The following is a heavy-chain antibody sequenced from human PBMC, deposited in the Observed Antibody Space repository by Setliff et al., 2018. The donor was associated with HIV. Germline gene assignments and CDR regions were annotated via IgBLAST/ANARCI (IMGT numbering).Heavy chain of an antibody. CDR1: GYTFSTYG. V-gene: IGHV1-18*01. CDR3: ARDRGVYCISSSCYSPVDAFDI. D-gene: IGHD2-2*01. CDR2: ISAYNGNT. J-gene: IGHJ3*02. Sequence: RASVKVSCKASGYTFSTYGISWVRQAPGQGLEWMGWISAYNGNTNYAQKLQGRVTVTTDTSTSTAYMELRSLRSDDTAVYYCARDRGVYCISSSCYSPVDAFDIRGQGTMVTVSS.